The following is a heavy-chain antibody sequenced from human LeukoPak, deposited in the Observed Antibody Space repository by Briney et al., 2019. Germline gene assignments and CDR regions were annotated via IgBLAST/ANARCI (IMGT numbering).Heavy chain of an antibody. J-gene: IGHJ5*02. CDR2: ISGSGGST. Sequence: GGSLRLSCAASGFTFSSYAMSWVRQAPRKGLEWVSAISGSGGSTYYADSVKGRFTISRDNSKNTLYLQMNSLRAEDTAVYYCAAYYGSGRDWFDPCGQGTLVTVSS. CDR1: GFTFSSYA. CDR3: AAYYGSGRDWFDP. V-gene: IGHV3-23*01. D-gene: IGHD3-10*01.